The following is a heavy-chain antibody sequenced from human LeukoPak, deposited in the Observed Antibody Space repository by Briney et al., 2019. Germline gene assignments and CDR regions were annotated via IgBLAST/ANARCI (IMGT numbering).Heavy chain of an antibody. CDR2: IYSGGST. CDR1: GFTLDNYG. D-gene: IGHD4-17*01. V-gene: IGHV3-53*01. J-gene: IGHJ4*02. CDR3: ARVVDHDYGDYYLDY. Sequence: GGSLGLSCAAPGFTLDNYGMSWVRQAPGKGLECISVIYSGGSTDYADSVKGRLTISRDNSKNTLYLQMNSLRAEDTAVYYCARVVDHDYGDYYLDYWGQGTLVTVSS.